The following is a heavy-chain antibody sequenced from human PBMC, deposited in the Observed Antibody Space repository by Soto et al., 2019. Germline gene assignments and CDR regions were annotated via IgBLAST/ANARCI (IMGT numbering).Heavy chain of an antibody. D-gene: IGHD4-17*01. V-gene: IGHV4-4*02. CDR3: ASIYPYGDYAHPFDI. CDR1: HAYLLSDRW. J-gene: IGHJ3*02. CDR2: IFHSGST. Sequence: LETLSLTCAVPHAYLLSDRWWNWVRQAPGKGLEWIGDIFHSGSTDYNPSLKSRVTISVDTSTNQFSLRLHSVTAADTALYYCASIYPYGDYAHPFDIWGRGTMVTVSS.